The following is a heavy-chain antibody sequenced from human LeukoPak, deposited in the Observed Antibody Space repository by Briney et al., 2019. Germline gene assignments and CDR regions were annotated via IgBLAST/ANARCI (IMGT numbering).Heavy chain of an antibody. CDR2: IIPILGIA. CDR1: GGTFSSYT. V-gene: IGHV1-69*02. Sequence: AAAVKVSCKASGGTFSSYTISWVRQAPGQGLEWMGRIIPILGIANYAQKFQGRVTITADKSTSTAYMELSRLRSEDTAVYYCARASAKYSYGALEYWGQGTLVTVSS. CDR3: ARASAKYSYGALEY. D-gene: IGHD5-18*01. J-gene: IGHJ4*02.